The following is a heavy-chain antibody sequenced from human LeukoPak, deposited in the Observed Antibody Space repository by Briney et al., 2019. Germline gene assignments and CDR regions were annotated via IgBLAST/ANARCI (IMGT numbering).Heavy chain of an antibody. V-gene: IGHV1-18*01. D-gene: IGHD3-10*01. CDR1: GGTFSSYG. J-gene: IGHJ5*02. Sequence: ASVKVSCKASGGTFSSYGISWVRQAPGQGLEWMGWISAYNGNTNYAQKLQGRVTMTTDTSTSTAYMELRSLRSDDTAVYYCARDRDLAMSNPWGQGTLVTVSS. CDR2: ISAYNGNT. CDR3: ARDRDLAMSNP.